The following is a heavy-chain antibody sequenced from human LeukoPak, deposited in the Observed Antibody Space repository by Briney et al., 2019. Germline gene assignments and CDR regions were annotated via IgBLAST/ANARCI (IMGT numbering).Heavy chain of an antibody. J-gene: IGHJ4*02. V-gene: IGHV3-21*01. D-gene: IGHD3-22*01. CDR3: ARSRGYSPRHFDY. Sequence: GGSLRLSCAASGFTFSSYSMNWVRQAPGKGLEWVSSISSSSSYIYYADSVKGRFTISRDNAKNSLYLQMNSLRAEDTAVYYCARSRGYSPRHFDYWGQGTLVTVSS. CDR2: ISSSSSYI. CDR1: GFTFSSYS.